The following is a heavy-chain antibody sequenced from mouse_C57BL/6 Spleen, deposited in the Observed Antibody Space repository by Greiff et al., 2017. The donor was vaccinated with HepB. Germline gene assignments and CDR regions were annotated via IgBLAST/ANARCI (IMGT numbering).Heavy chain of an antibody. CDR2: IRNKANGYTT. V-gene: IGHV7-3*01. J-gene: IGHJ3*01. CDR1: GFTFTDYY. CDR3: ARSAIYYDYVGFAY. D-gene: IGHD2-4*01. Sequence: EVMLVESGGGLVQPGGSLSLSCAASGFTFTDYYMSWVRQPPGKALEWLGFIRNKANGYTTEYSASVKGRFTISRDNSQSILYLQMNALRAEDSATYYCARSAIYYDYVGFAYWGQGTLVTVSA.